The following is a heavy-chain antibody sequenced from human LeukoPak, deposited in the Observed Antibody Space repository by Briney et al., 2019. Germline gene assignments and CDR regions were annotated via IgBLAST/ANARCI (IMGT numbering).Heavy chain of an antibody. CDR2: ISYDGSNK. V-gene: IGHV3-30-3*01. CDR1: GFTVSSNY. Sequence: PGGSLRLSCAASGFTVSSNYMSWVRQAPGKGLEWVAVISYDGSNKYYADSVKGRFTISRDNSKNTLYLQMNSLRAEDTAVYYCARGGWKRFGYYFDYWGQGTLVTVSS. J-gene: IGHJ4*02. CDR3: ARGGWKRFGYYFDY. D-gene: IGHD3-16*01.